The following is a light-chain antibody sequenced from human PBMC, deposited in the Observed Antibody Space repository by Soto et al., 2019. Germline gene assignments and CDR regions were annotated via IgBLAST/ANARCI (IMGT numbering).Light chain of an antibody. CDR2: AAS. CDR1: QGITNW. CDR3: QQATSFPLT. Sequence: DIEMTQSPSSVSASVGDRVTITCRASQGITNWLAWYQQKPGKAHKLLIYAASGLPSGVPSRLSGSGSGTDFTLTISSLQPEDFATYYCQQATSFPLTFGGGTPVDIX. J-gene: IGKJ4*01. V-gene: IGKV1-12*01.